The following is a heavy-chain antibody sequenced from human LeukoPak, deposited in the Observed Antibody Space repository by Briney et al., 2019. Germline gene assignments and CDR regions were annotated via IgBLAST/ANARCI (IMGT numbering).Heavy chain of an antibody. CDR3: ARAGYYYDSSGYLSLLNAFDI. CDR2: ISSSSSYI. V-gene: IGHV3-21*01. J-gene: IGHJ3*02. CDR1: GFTFSGYS. D-gene: IGHD3-22*01. Sequence: PGGSLRLSCVASGFTFSGYSMNWVRQAPGKGLEWVSSISSSSSYIYYADSVKGRFTISRDNAKNSLYLQMNSLRAEDTALYYCARAGYYYDSSGYLSLLNAFDIWGQGTMVTVSS.